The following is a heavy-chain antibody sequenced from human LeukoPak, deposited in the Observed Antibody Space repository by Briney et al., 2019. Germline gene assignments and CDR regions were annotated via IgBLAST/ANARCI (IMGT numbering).Heavy chain of an antibody. J-gene: IGHJ6*03. Sequence: PGGSLRLSCAASGFTFSSYWMSWVRQAPGKGLEWVANIKQDGSEKYYVDSVKGRFTISRDNAKNSLYLQMNSLRAEDTAVYYCASCTLYYYYYMDVWGKGTTVTVSS. V-gene: IGHV3-7*01. CDR1: GFTFSSYW. CDR2: IKQDGSEK. CDR3: ASCTLYYYYYMDV. D-gene: IGHD2-8*01.